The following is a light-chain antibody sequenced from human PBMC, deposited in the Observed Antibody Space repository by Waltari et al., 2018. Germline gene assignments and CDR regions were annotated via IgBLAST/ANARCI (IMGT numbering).Light chain of an antibody. V-gene: IGKV1-NL1*01. CDR2: AAS. CDR1: QGISNF. J-gene: IGKJ5*01. CDR3: QQYYSSPIT. Sequence: DLQMTQSPSSLSSSVGDRVTITCRASQGISNFLAWYQPKPGKAPNLLLYAASRLESGVPSRFSGSGYGTDYTLTSSSLQPEDFATYYCQQYYSSPITFGQGTRLEIK.